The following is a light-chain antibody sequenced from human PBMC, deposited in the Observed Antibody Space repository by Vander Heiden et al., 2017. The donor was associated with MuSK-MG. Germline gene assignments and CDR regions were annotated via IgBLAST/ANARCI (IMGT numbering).Light chain of an antibody. J-gene: IGLJ1*01. V-gene: IGLV3-21*04. Sequence: SYVLTQPPSVSVAPGKTARITCGGNNIGSKGVHWYQQKPGQAPVLVIYYDSDRPSGIPERFSGSNSGNTATLTISRVEAGDEADYYCQVWDSSSDHYVFGTGTKV. CDR3: QVWDSSSDHYV. CDR1: NIGSKG. CDR2: YDS.